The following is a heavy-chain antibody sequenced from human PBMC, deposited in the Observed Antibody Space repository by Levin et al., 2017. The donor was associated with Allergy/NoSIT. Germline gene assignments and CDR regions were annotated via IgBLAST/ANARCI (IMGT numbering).Heavy chain of an antibody. CDR2: ISAYNGNT. CDR3: ARGAYDSSGPTNNWFDP. CDR1: GYTFTSYG. Sequence: ASVKVSCKASGYTFTSYGISWVRQAPGQGLEWMGWISAYNGNTNYAQKLQGRVTMTTDTSTSTAYMELRSLRSDDTAVYYCARGAYDSSGPTNNWFDPWGQGTLVTVSS. D-gene: IGHD3-22*01. J-gene: IGHJ5*02. V-gene: IGHV1-18*01.